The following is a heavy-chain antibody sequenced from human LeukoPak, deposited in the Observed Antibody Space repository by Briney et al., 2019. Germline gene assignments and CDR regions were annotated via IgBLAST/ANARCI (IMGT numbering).Heavy chain of an antibody. CDR3: AREYGLGDGYYNSGRNLDV. V-gene: IGHV1-69*06. Sequence: GASVKVSCTASGGTFSSYAISWVRQAPGQGLEWMGGIIPIFGTANYAQKFQGRVTITADKSTSTVYMELSSLRSEDTAVYYCAREYGLGDGYYNSGRNLDVWGKGTTVTVSS. D-gene: IGHD5-24*01. CDR2: IIPIFGTA. CDR1: GGTFSSYA. J-gene: IGHJ6*04.